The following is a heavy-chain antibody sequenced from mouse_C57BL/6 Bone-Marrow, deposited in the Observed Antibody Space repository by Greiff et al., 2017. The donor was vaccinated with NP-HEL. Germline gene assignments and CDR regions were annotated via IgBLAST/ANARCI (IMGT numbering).Heavy chain of an antibody. D-gene: IGHD2-4*01. CDR2: VDPSDSYT. CDR1: GYTFTSYW. J-gene: IGHJ3*01. Sequence: QVQLQQPGAELVKPGASVKLSCKASGYTFTSYWMQWVKQRPGQGLEWIGEVDPSDSYTNYHQKFKGKATLTVDTSSSTAYMQLSSLTSEDSAVYYCAREEIYYDYDGFAYWGQGTLVTVSA. CDR3: AREEIYYDYDGFAY. V-gene: IGHV1-50*01.